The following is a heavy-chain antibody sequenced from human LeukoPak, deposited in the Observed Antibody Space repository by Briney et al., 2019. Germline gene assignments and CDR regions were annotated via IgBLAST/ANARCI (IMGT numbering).Heavy chain of an antibody. CDR3: ARTVTPPDWYFDL. J-gene: IGHJ2*01. Sequence: PSETLSLTCTVSGGSISSYYWSWIRQPPGKGLEWIGYIHFSGSTNYNPSLKSRVTISVDTSKSQFSLKLTSVTAADTAVYYCARTVTPPDWYFDLWGRGTLVTVSS. D-gene: IGHD4-4*01. V-gene: IGHV4-59*08. CDR1: GGSISSYY. CDR2: IHFSGST.